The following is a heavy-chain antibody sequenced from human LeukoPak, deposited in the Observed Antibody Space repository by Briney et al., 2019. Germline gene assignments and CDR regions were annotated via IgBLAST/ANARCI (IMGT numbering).Heavy chain of an antibody. CDR2: ITSGSTTI. Sequence: GGSLRLSCAASGFTFSSYSMNWVRQAPGKGVEWVSYITSGSTTIYYADSVKGRFTISRDNAKNSLYLQMNSLKDEDTAVYYCARLAGLAFDYWGQGTLVTVSS. CDR1: GFTFSSYS. J-gene: IGHJ4*02. D-gene: IGHD2-21*01. CDR3: ARLAGLAFDY. V-gene: IGHV3-48*02.